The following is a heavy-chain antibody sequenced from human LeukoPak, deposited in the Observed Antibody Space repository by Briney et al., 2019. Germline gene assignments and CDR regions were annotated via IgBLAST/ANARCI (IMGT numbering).Heavy chain of an antibody. CDR1: GGSISSGSYY. CDR3: ARTKTQRGYSGYDSDY. CDR2: IYTSGST. D-gene: IGHD5-12*01. V-gene: IGHV4-61*02. Sequence: SQTLSLTCTVSGGSISSGSYYWSWIRQPAGKGLEWIGRIYTSGSTNYNPSLKSRVDISVDTSKNQFSLKLSPVTAADTAVYYCARTKTQRGYSGYDSDYWGQGTLVTVSS. J-gene: IGHJ4*02.